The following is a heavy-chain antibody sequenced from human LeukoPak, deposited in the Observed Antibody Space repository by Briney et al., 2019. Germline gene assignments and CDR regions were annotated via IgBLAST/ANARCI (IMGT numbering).Heavy chain of an antibody. D-gene: IGHD2-2*01. V-gene: IGHV3-23*01. CDR1: GFTVYNFA. Sequence: QAGGSLRLSWVASGFTVYNFAMSWVRQAPGKGLEWVSLITGGGGSTDYADSVKGRFTISRDNSKNTLYLQMNSLRAEDTAVYYCAKDILLGTTLGYCSSTSCYGGMDVWGQGTTVTVSS. CDR2: ITGGGGST. J-gene: IGHJ6*02. CDR3: AKDILLGTTLGYCSSTSCYGGMDV.